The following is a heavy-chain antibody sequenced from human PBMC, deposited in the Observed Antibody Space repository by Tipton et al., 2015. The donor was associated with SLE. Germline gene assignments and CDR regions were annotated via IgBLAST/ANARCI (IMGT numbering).Heavy chain of an antibody. D-gene: IGHD2-8*01. CDR3: ARATKGYYFDY. CDR1: GGSIRNGGYS. CDR2: IYHSGST. V-gene: IGHV4-30-2*01. Sequence: TLSLTCAVSGGSIRNGGYSWNWIRQPPGKGLEWIGYIYHSGSTYYNPSLKSRVTISVDTSKNQFSLKLSSVTAADTAVYYCARATKGYYFDYWGQGTLVTVSS. J-gene: IGHJ4*02.